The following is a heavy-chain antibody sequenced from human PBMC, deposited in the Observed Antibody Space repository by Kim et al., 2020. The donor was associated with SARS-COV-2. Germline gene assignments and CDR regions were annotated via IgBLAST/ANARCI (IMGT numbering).Heavy chain of an antibody. CDR3: SRDLPRQSYFDY. Sequence: TEWTTSVKGRFTISRDDSKSITYLQMKSLKTEDTAVYVCSRDLPRQSYFDYWGQGTLVTVSS. V-gene: IGHV3-49*01. J-gene: IGHJ4*02. CDR2: T.